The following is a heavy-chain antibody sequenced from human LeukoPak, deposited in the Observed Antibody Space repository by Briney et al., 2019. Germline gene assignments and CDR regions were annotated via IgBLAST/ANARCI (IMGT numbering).Heavy chain of an antibody. CDR2: INPNSGGT. Sequence: ASVKDSCKASRYTLTGYYMHWVRQAPGQGREWVGWINPNSGGTNCTQKFQGWVTMTRDTSMSTAYIELSRLRSDDTAVYYCARVPWGTPFDYWGQGTLVTVSS. D-gene: IGHD3-16*01. J-gene: IGHJ4*02. CDR1: RYTLTGYY. CDR3: ARVPWGTPFDY. V-gene: IGHV1-2*04.